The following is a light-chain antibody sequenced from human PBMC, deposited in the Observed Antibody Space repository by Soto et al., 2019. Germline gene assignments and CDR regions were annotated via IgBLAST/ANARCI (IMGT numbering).Light chain of an antibody. CDR3: NQTSSTPTT. Sequence: IQMTQSPSSLSASVGDGFTVTCRASQSISSYLNWYQQKPGKAPKLLIYAASSLQSGVPSRFSGSGSGTDFTLTISSLQPEDFVTYYCNQTSSTPTTFGHRTLLEIK. CDR1: QSISSY. J-gene: IGKJ5*01. CDR2: AAS. V-gene: IGKV1-39*01.